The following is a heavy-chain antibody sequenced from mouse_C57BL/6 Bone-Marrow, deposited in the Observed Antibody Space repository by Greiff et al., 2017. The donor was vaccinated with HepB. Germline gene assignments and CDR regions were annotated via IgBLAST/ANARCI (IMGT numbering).Heavy chain of an antibody. J-gene: IGHJ4*01. CDR1: GFTFTDYY. D-gene: IGHD1-2*01. V-gene: IGHV7-3*01. CDR2: IRNKANGYTT. Sequence: EVNLVESGGGLVQPGGSLSLSCAASGFTFTDYYMSWVRQPPGKALEWLGFIRNKANGYTTEYSASVKGRFTISRDNSQSILYLQMNALRAEDSATYYCARYGYEGAMDYWGQGTSVTVSS. CDR3: ARYGYEGAMDY.